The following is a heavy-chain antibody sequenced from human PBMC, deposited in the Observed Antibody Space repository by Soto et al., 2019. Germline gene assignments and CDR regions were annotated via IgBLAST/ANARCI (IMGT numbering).Heavy chain of an antibody. CDR3: ARARQTTGYFDH. D-gene: IGHD3-22*01. V-gene: IGHV4-59*11. CDR1: SDSIGSHY. J-gene: IGHJ4*02. Sequence: VSSDSIGSHYWHWIRQPPGKGLEWIGYIYHRGSTNSNPSLKSRVSMSMDMSENHFSLKLTSVTAADTATYYCARARQTTGYFDHWGQGTLVTVSS. CDR2: IYHRGST.